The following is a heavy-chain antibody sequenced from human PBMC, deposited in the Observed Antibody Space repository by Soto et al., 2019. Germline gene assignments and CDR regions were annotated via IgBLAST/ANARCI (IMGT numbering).Heavy chain of an antibody. CDR2: ISAYNGNT. CDR3: ARWSTVSPTHWFDP. CDR1: GYTFTSYG. Sequence: QVQLVQSGAEVKKPGASVKVSCKASGYTFTSYGISWVRQAPGQGLEWMGWISAYNGNTNYAQKLQGRVTMTTDTXXSTADMELRSLSSDDTAVYYCARWSTVSPTHWFDPWGQGTLVAASP. D-gene: IGHD2-15*01. V-gene: IGHV1-18*01. J-gene: IGHJ5*02.